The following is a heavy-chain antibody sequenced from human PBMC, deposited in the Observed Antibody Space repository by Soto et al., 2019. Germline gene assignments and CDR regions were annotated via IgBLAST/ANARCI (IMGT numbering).Heavy chain of an antibody. CDR1: VGSFSVYY. V-gene: IGHV4-34*01. CDR3: ARKVGATYYYYGMDV. D-gene: IGHD1-26*01. J-gene: IGHJ6*02. Sequence: SKTLSLSCAFYVGSFSVYYWSWIRQPPGKGLEWIGEINHSGSTNYNPSLKSRVTISVDTSKNQFSLKLSSVTAAHTAVYYCARKVGATYYYYGMDVWGQGTTVTVSS. CDR2: INHSGST.